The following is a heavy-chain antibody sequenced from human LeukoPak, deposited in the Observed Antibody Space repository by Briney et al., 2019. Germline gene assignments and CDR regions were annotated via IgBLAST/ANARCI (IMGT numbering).Heavy chain of an antibody. CDR3: VRDLGSYCSGGSCRDSTMDV. CDR2: IYYSGST. Sequence: SETLSLTCTVSGGSISSYYWSWIRQPPGKGLEWIGSIYYSGSTYYNPSLKSRVTISVDTSKNQFSLKLSSVTAADTAVYYRVRDLGSYCSGGSCRDSTMDVWGKGTTVTVSS. D-gene: IGHD2-15*01. CDR1: GGSISSYY. J-gene: IGHJ6*04. V-gene: IGHV4-59*05.